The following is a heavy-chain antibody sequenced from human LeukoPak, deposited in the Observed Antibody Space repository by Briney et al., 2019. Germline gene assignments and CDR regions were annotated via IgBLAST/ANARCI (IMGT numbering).Heavy chain of an antibody. V-gene: IGHV4-59*01. D-gene: IGHD3-22*01. CDR2: IYYSGST. CDR3: ARGDSGYYLNY. J-gene: IGHJ4*02. Sequence: PSETLSLTCTASGVSISSYYWSWIRQPPGKGLEWIGYIYYSGSTNYNPSLKSRVTISVDTSKNQFSLKLSSVTAADTAVYYCARGDSGYYLNYWGQGTLVTVSS. CDR1: GVSISSYY.